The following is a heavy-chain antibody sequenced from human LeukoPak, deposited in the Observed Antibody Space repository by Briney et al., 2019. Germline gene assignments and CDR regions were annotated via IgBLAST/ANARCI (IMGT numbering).Heavy chain of an antibody. D-gene: IGHD3-10*01. CDR1: GYTFTSYY. CDR3: AREVRSLSAHQYYYGSGTTLDWFDP. J-gene: IGHJ5*02. Sequence: GASVKVSCKXSGYTFTSYYMHWVRQAPGQGLEWMGIINPSGGSTSYAQKFQGRVTMTRDTSTSTVYMELSSLRSEDTAVYYCAREVRSLSAHQYYYGSGTTLDWFDPWGQGTLVTVSS. V-gene: IGHV1-46*03. CDR2: INPSGGST.